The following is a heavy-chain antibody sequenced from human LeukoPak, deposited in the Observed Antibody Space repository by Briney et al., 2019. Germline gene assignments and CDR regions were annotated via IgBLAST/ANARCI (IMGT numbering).Heavy chain of an antibody. J-gene: IGHJ5*02. CDR3: AKGSSGYFADL. CDR1: GFIFNNYG. D-gene: IGHD3-22*01. CDR2: ISNDGGGT. Sequence: PGGSLRLSCAASGFIFNNYGLIWVRQAPGKGLQWVSAISNDGGGTTYADFMKGRFTISRDNSKYTLFLQMNSLRAEDTALYYCAKGSSGYFADLWGQGTLVTVSS. V-gene: IGHV3-23*01.